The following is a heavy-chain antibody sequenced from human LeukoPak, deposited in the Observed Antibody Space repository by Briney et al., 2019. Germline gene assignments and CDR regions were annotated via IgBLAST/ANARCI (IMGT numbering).Heavy chain of an antibody. CDR3: ARQREGYFDL. Sequence: SETLSLTCAVYVGSFSGYYWSWIRQPPGKGLEWIGEINHSGIINYNPSLKSRVSISVVTSKNQFSLKLSSVTAADTAMYYCARQREGYFDLWGRGTRVTVSS. CDR2: INHSGII. J-gene: IGHJ2*01. CDR1: VGSFSGYY. V-gene: IGHV4-34*01.